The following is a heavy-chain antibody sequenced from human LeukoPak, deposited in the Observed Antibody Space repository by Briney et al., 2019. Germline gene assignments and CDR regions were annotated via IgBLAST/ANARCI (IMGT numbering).Heavy chain of an antibody. Sequence: PGGSLRLSCVASGFTFSSSWMSWVRQAPGKGLEWVAVISYDGSNKYYADSVKGRFTISRDNSKNTLYLQMNSLRAEDTAVYYCASPAFDIWGQGTMVTVSS. V-gene: IGHV3-30-3*01. CDR1: GFTFSSSW. CDR2: ISYDGSNK. CDR3: ASPAFDI. J-gene: IGHJ3*02.